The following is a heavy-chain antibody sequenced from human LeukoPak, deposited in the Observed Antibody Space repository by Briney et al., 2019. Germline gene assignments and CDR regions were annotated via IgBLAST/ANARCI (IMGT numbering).Heavy chain of an antibody. V-gene: IGHV4-59*12. D-gene: IGHD4-17*01. J-gene: IGHJ4*02. CDR2: IYYSGIT. CDR3: ARAFEGTVTTDY. Sequence: PSETLSLTCTVSGGSIRGYYWSWIRQPPGKGLEYIGYIYYSGITNYNPSLKSRVTISVDTSKNQFSLRLSSVTAADTAVYYCARAFEGTVTTDYWGQGTLVTVSS. CDR1: GGSIRGYY.